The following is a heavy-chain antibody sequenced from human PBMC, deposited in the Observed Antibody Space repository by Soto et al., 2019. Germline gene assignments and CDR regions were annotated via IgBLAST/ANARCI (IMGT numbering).Heavy chain of an antibody. J-gene: IGHJ5*02. Sequence: PSETLSLTCAVYGGSFSGYYWSWIRQPPGKGLEWIGEINHSGSTNYNPSLKSRVTISVDTSKNQFSLTLSSVTAADTAVYYCARGGRYSSVTNWFDPWGQGTLVT. D-gene: IGHD6-25*01. CDR1: GGSFSGYY. CDR3: ARGGRYSSVTNWFDP. CDR2: INHSGST. V-gene: IGHV4-34*01.